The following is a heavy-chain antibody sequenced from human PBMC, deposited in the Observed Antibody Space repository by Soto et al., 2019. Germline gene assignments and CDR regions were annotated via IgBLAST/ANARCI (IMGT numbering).Heavy chain of an antibody. CDR1: GGSISSSSYY. CDR2: IYYSGST. Sequence: PSETLSLTCTVSGGSISSSSYYWGWIRQPPGKGLDWIGSIYYSGSTYYNPSLKSRVTISVHTSKKQFSLKLSSVTAADTAVYYWPRRPPVAAAGTGFWIDRSTLDYWGQGTLVTVSS. J-gene: IGHJ4*02. CDR3: PRRPPVAAAGTGFWIDRSTLDY. V-gene: IGHV4-39*01. D-gene: IGHD6-13*01.